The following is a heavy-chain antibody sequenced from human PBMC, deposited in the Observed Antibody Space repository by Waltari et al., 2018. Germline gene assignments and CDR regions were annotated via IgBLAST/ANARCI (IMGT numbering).Heavy chain of an antibody. V-gene: IGHV3-21*03. D-gene: IGHD4-17*01. CDR1: GFTFSTFG. CDR2: ITGSGAYI. Sequence: EVQLVESGGGLVKPGGSLRLSCVASGFTFSTFGMSWVRQAPGKGLEWVSTITGSGAYIYHADSIKGRFTISRDNAKNSLYLHMNSLRDGDTAVYYCVRALTTPNDSWGQGTLVAVSS. J-gene: IGHJ5*01. CDR3: VRALTTPNDS.